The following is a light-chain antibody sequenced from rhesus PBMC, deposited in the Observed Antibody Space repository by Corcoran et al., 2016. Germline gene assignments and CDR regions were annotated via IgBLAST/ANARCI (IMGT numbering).Light chain of an antibody. V-gene: IGKV1-25*01. Sequence: DIQMTQSPSSLSASVGDTVTITCRASQGISINLAWYQQKPGKVPKLLIYYASTLQSGVPSKFSGSGSVTDFTLTISSLQPEDFATYYCQHGYGTPPTFGQGTKVEIK. CDR3: QHGYGTPPT. J-gene: IGKJ1*01. CDR2: YAS. CDR1: QGISIN.